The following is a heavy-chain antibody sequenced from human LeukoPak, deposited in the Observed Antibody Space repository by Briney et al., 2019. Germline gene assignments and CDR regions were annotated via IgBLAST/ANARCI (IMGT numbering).Heavy chain of an antibody. CDR1: GFTFSSYW. CDR2: IKQDGSEK. CDR3: ARSPTLYCSSSSCWGGVFDI. D-gene: IGHD2-2*01. Sequence: GGSLRLSCAASGFTFSSYWMSWVRQAPGKGLEWVANIKQDGSEKYYVDSVKGRFTISRDNSKNTLYLQMNSLRPEDTALYYCARSPTLYCSSSSCWGGVFDIWGQGTVVTVSS. V-gene: IGHV3-7*01. J-gene: IGHJ3*02.